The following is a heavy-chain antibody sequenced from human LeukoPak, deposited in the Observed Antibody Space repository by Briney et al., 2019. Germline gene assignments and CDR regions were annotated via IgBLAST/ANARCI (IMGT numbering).Heavy chain of an antibody. CDR3: AKDIRSSGWYDFDY. V-gene: IGHV3-9*01. CDR1: GFTFENYA. Sequence: GGSLRLSCAASGFTFENYAMHWVRQAPGKGLEWVSSISWNSGSIAYADSVKGRFTISRDNAKNSLYLQMNSLRAEDTAFYYCAKDIRSSGWYDFDYWGQGTLVTVSS. D-gene: IGHD6-19*01. CDR2: ISWNSGSI. J-gene: IGHJ4*02.